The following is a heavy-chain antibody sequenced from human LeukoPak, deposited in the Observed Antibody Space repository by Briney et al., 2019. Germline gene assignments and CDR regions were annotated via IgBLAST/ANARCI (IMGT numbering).Heavy chain of an antibody. D-gene: IGHD2-21*02. Sequence: SVKVSCKASGGTFSSYAISWVRQAPGQGLEWMGGIIPIFGTANYAQKFQGRVTMTEDTSTDTAYMELSSLRSEDTAVYYCATLPVTDAPPFDYWGQGTLVTVSS. CDR1: GGTFSSYA. J-gene: IGHJ4*02. CDR3: ATLPVTDAPPFDY. V-gene: IGHV1-69*06. CDR2: IIPIFGTA.